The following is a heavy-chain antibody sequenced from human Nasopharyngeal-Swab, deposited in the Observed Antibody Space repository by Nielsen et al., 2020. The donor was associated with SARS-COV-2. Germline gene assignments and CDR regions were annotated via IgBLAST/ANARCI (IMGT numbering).Heavy chain of an antibody. D-gene: IGHD3-3*01. Sequence: IRQPPGKGLEWIGYIYYSGSTYYNPSLKSRLTISVDTSKNQFSLKLSSVTAADTAVYYCARAPTVFGVVITAFDYWGQGALVTVSS. J-gene: IGHJ4*02. CDR2: IYYSGST. V-gene: IGHV4-31*02. CDR3: ARAPTVFGVVITAFDY.